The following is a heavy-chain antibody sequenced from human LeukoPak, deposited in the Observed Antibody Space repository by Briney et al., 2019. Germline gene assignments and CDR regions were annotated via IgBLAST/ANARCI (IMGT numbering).Heavy chain of an antibody. V-gene: IGHV4-4*07. CDR1: GGSISSDY. CDR3: ARAAAAGPSYYFDY. D-gene: IGHD6-13*01. J-gene: IGHJ4*02. CDR2: IYSSGST. Sequence: SETLSLTCTVSGGSISSDYWGWIRQSAGKGLEFIGRIYSSGSTNYNPSLGSRVTMSVDTSKNQFSLRLTSVTAADTAVYYCARAAAAGPSYYFDYWGQGTLVTVSS.